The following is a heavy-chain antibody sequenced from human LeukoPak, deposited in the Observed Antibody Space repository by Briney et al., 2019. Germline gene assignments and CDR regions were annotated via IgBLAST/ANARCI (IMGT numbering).Heavy chain of an antibody. J-gene: IGHJ4*02. Sequence: PGGSLRLSCAASGFTFSSYAMHWVHQAPGKGLEWVSGISWNSGSIGYADSVKGRFTISRDNAKNSLYLQMNSLRAEDTALYYCAKAYNWNYALDYWGQGTLVTVSS. V-gene: IGHV3-9*01. CDR3: AKAYNWNYALDY. D-gene: IGHD1-7*01. CDR1: GFTFSSYA. CDR2: ISWNSGSI.